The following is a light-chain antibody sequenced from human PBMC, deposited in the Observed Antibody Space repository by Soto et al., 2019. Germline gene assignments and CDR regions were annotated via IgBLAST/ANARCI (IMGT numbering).Light chain of an antibody. Sequence: EIVLTQSPGTLSLSPGERATLSCRASQSVSSTYLAWYQQKPGQAPRLLIYGASSRATGIPDRFSGSGSGTDFTLTSSRLELEDFAVYYCQQYGSSPGTFGQGTKLEIK. CDR2: GAS. J-gene: IGKJ1*01. V-gene: IGKV3-20*01. CDR1: QSVSSTY. CDR3: QQYGSSPGT.